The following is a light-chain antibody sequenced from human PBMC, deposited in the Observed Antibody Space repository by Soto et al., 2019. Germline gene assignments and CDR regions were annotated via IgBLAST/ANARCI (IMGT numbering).Light chain of an antibody. Sequence: DIEMTQSPATLSLSPGERATLSCRASQSVSTSYLAWYQQKPGPAPRLLIYGTSSRATGIPDRFSGSGAGTDVTLTISRLQPEDVAAYYCQQYDGSPLTFGQGTRLEIK. CDR3: QQYDGSPLT. J-gene: IGKJ5*01. CDR1: QSVSTSY. CDR2: GTS. V-gene: IGKV3-20*01.